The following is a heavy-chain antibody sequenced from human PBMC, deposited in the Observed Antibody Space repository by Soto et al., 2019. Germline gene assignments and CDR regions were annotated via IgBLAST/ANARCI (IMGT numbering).Heavy chain of an antibody. J-gene: IGHJ5*02. CDR3: ARAGIVATTQLGWFDP. CDR1: GFTFSTYG. D-gene: IGHD1-26*01. Sequence: QVQLVESGGGVVQPGRSLRLSCTASGFTFSTYGIHLVRQAPGKGLEWVAVIWPDGNNKYYPDSVKGRFTISRDNSKNTLYLQMNSLRAEDTAVYYCARAGIVATTQLGWFDPWCQGTLVTVSS. V-gene: IGHV3-33*01. CDR2: IWPDGNNK.